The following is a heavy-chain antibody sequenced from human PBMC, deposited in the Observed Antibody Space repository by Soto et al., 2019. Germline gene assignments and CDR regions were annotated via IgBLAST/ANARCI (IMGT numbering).Heavy chain of an antibody. V-gene: IGHV3-23*01. Sequence: EVQLLESGGDLVQPGGSLRLSCAASGFTFSSYAMSWVRQAPGKGLEWVSTISGSGGRTYYADSVKGRFTVSRDNSKNTLYMQMNSLRAEDTAVYYCAKNHCAYVWSYVGYWGQGTLVTVSS. J-gene: IGHJ4*02. D-gene: IGHD2-21*01. CDR2: ISGSGGRT. CDR1: GFTFSSYA. CDR3: AKNHCAYVWSYVGY.